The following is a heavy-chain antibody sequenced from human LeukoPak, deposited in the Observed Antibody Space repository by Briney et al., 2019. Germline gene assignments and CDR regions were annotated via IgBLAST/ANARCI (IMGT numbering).Heavy chain of an antibody. D-gene: IGHD1-1*01. CDR1: GYTFTRYG. Sequence: GASVKVSCKASGYTFTRYGITWVRQAPGQGLEWMGWISTYNGKTNYAQKVQDRVTMTTDTSTSTVYMELRSLRSDDTALYFCARDFSNFSYGTWFDPWGQGTLVTVS. CDR2: ISTYNGKT. J-gene: IGHJ5*02. CDR3: ARDFSNFSYGTWFDP. V-gene: IGHV1-18*01.